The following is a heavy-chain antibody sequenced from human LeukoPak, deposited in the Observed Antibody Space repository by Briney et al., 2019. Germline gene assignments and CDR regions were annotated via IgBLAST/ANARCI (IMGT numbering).Heavy chain of an antibody. J-gene: IGHJ4*02. V-gene: IGHV3-23*01. D-gene: IGHD6-19*01. CDR2: ISGSGGST. CDR3: ARRGYSSGWYSLNY. Sequence: GGSLRLSCAASGVTFSSYAMSWVRQAPGKGLEWVSAISGSGGSTYYADSVKGRFPISRDNSKNTLYLQMNSLRAEDTAVYYCARRGYSSGWYSLNYWGQGTLVTVSS. CDR1: GVTFSSYA.